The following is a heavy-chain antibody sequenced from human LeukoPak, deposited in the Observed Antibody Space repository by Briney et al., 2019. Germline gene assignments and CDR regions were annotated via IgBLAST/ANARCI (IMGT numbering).Heavy chain of an antibody. CDR2: INPNSGGT. Sequence: ASVKVSCKASGNTFTGYYMHWVRQAPGQGLEWMGWINPNSGGTNYAQKFQGRVTMTRDTSISTAYMELSRLRSDDTAVYYCARGTYYYDSSGGNWFDPWGQGTLVTVSS. V-gene: IGHV1-2*02. J-gene: IGHJ5*02. D-gene: IGHD3-22*01. CDR1: GNTFTGYY. CDR3: ARGTYYYDSSGGNWFDP.